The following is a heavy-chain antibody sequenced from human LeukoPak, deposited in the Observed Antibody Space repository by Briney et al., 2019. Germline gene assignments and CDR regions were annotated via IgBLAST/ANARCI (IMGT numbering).Heavy chain of an antibody. D-gene: IGHD3-22*01. CDR3: ARRRADKYYYDSSSQRAFDI. Sequence: SETLSLTCTVSGGSISSYYWSWIRQPPGKGLEWIGYIYSSGSTNYNPSLKSRVTISVDTSKNQFSLKLSSVTAADTAVYYCARRRADKYYYDSSSQRAFDIWGQGTMVTVSS. CDR2: IYSSGST. J-gene: IGHJ3*02. V-gene: IGHV4-59*01. CDR1: GGSISSYY.